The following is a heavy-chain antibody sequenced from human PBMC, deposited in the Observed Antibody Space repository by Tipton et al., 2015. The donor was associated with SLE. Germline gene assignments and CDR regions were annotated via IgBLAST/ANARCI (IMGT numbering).Heavy chain of an antibody. D-gene: IGHD2-21*01. CDR3: ARGIGAYYDY. V-gene: IGHV4-61*02. Sequence: TLSLTCTVSGGSISSGGHYWSWIRQPAGKGLEWIGRIHASGSSGSTEYNPSLKSRVTISVDTSRNQLSLKLISVTAADTALYYCARGIGAYYDYWGQGNLVTVSS. CDR1: GGSISSGGHY. CDR2: IHASGSSGST. J-gene: IGHJ4*02.